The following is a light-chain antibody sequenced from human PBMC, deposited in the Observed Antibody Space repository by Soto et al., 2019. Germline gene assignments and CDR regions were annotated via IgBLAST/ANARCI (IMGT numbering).Light chain of an antibody. CDR1: QSVSSS. CDR2: DAS. CDR3: HQRSNWHRS. V-gene: IGKV3-11*02. J-gene: IGKJ1*01. Sequence: EIVLTQSPATLSLSPGERGSLSCIASQSVSSSLAWYQQKPGQAPRLLIYDASNRATGIPARFSGIGSVRDFRRTISSLEPEGYSGYYCHQRSNWHRSVGQGTKGEIK.